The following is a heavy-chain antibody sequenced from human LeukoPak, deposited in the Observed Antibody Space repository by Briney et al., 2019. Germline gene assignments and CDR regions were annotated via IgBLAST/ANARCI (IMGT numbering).Heavy chain of an antibody. V-gene: IGHV2-5*01. CDR3: AHYDFWSGYYDY. Sequence: TLSLTCTVSGGSISSYYWSWIRQPAGKGLEWLALIYWNDDKRYSPSLKSRLTITKDTSKNQVVLTMTNMDPVDTATYYCAHYDFWSGYYDYWGQGTLVTVSS. CDR1: GGSISSYYW. D-gene: IGHD3-3*01. J-gene: IGHJ4*02. CDR2: IYWNDDK.